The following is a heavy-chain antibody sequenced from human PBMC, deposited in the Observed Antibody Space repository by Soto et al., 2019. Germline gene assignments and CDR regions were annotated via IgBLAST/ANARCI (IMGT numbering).Heavy chain of an antibody. CDR1: GYSISSSNW. D-gene: IGHD3-16*01. Sequence: SETLSLTCAVSGYSISSSNWWGWIRQPPGKGLEWIGYIYYSGSTYYNPSLKSRVAMSVDTSKNQFSLKLSSVTAVDTAVYYCARQKEQVGVMITLPDAFDIWGQGTMVTVSS. CDR3: ARQKEQVGVMITLPDAFDI. V-gene: IGHV4-28*01. CDR2: IYYSGST. J-gene: IGHJ3*02.